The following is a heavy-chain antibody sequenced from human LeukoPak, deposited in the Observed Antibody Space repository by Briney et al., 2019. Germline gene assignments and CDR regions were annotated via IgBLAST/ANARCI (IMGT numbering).Heavy chain of an antibody. CDR3: ARAGLLYFGVDY. V-gene: IGHV4-59*01. CDR1: GGSISSYY. Sequence: SSETLSLTCTVSGGSISSYYWSWIRQPPGKGLEWIGYIHNGGNTNYNPSLKSRVSISVDTSKNQFSLKLSSVTAADTAVYYCARAGLLYFGVDYWGRGTLVTVSS. J-gene: IGHJ4*02. D-gene: IGHD3-10*01. CDR2: IHNGGNT.